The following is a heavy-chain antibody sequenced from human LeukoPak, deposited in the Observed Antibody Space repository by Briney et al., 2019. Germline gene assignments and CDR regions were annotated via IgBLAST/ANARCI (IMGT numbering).Heavy chain of an antibody. Sequence: HPGGSLRLSCAASGFTFDDYAMHWVRQAPGKGLEWVSGIGWNSGGIVYADSVKGRFTISRDNAKNSLYLQMNSLGAEDTASYYCVKVTAAGFVDHWGQGTLVTVSS. CDR2: IGWNSGGI. V-gene: IGHV3-9*01. CDR1: GFTFDDYA. CDR3: VKVTAAGFVDH. D-gene: IGHD6-13*01. J-gene: IGHJ4*02.